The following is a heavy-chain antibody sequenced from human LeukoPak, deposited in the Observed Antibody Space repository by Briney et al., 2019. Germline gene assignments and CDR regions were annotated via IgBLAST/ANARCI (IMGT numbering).Heavy chain of an antibody. D-gene: IGHD2-2*01. Sequence: GASVKVSCKASGYTFTSHDINWVRQPTGQGLEWKGWMNPNSGNTGYAQKFQGRVTITSNTSISTAYMELNSLRSEDTAVYYCARGRRWLEVVPAAWFDPWGQGTLVTVSS. CDR1: GYTFTSHD. CDR2: MNPNSGNT. CDR3: ARGRRWLEVVPAAWFDP. V-gene: IGHV1-8*01. J-gene: IGHJ5*02.